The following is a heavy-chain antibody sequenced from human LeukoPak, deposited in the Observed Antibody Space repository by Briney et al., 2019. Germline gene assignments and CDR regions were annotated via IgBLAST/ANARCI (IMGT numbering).Heavy chain of an antibody. J-gene: IGHJ4*02. CDR3: AKEIWPTVTTPGRTYFDY. V-gene: IGHV3-66*02. CDR2: IYSGDST. D-gene: IGHD4-17*01. CDR1: EFSVGSNY. Sequence: GGSLRLSCAASEFSVGSNYMTWVRQAPGKGLEWVSLIYSGDSTYYADSVKGRFTISRDNSKNTLYLQMNSLRAEDTAVYYCAKEIWPTVTTPGRTYFDYWGQGTLVTVSS.